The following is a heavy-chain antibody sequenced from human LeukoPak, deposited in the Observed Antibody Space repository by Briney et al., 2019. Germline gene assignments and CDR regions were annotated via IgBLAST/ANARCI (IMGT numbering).Heavy chain of an antibody. CDR1: GGSISSSSYY. V-gene: IGHV4-39*07. CDR3: ARVAYSSGWYYFDY. CDR2: IYYSGST. Sequence: SETLSLTCTVSGGSISSSSYYWGWIRQPPGKGLEWIGSIYYSGSTNYNPSLKSRVTISVDTSKNQFSLKLSSVTAADTAVYYCARVAYSSGWYYFDYWGQGTLVTVSS. J-gene: IGHJ4*02. D-gene: IGHD6-19*01.